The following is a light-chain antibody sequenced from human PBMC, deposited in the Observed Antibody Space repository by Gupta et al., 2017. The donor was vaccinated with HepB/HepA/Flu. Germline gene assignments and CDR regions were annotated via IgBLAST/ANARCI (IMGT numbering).Light chain of an antibody. CDR3: QQEDSPPIT. CDR1: QSLLESYNNKNY. Sequence: DIVMTQSPDSLAVSLGERATINCKSSQSLLESYNNKNYLTWYQQKPGQPPKLLMYWASTRESGVPDRFSGSGSGTDFTLTISSLQAEDVAVYYCQQEDSPPITFGGGTKVEIK. V-gene: IGKV4-1*01. J-gene: IGKJ4*01. CDR2: WAS.